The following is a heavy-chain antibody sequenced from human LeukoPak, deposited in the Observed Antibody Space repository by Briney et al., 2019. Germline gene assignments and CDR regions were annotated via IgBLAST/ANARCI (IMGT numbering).Heavy chain of an antibody. CDR3: ARSVGATTNMDY. Sequence: ASVKVSCKASGYTFTSYDINWVRQATGQGLEWMGWMNPNSGGTNYAQKFQGRVTMTRDTSISTAYMELSRLRSDDTAVYYCARSVGATTNMDYWGQGTLVTVSS. CDR2: MNPNSGGT. J-gene: IGHJ4*02. V-gene: IGHV1-2*02. CDR1: GYTFTSYD. D-gene: IGHD1-26*01.